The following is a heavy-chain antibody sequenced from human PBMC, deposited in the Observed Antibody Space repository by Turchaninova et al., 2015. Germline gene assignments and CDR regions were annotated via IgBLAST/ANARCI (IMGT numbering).Heavy chain of an antibody. J-gene: IGHJ4*02. CDR1: GFHFTRHV. CDR2: ISYDAKKK. Sequence: QVQLVQSGGDVVQPGGSLRFSCAASGFHFTRHVFHWFRQAPGKGLEWVSLISYDAKKKYYIDAVKGRFTISRDNSKNTVYLQMDSLRDEDTAVYYCAKDSDVESAMITKFWGQGTLVTVSS. CDR3: AKDSDVESAMITKF. D-gene: IGHD3-16*01. V-gene: IGHV3-30*18.